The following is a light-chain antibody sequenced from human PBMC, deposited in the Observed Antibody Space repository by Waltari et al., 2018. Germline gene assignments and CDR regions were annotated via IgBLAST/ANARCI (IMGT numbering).Light chain of an antibody. CDR1: SSDVGRYNL. V-gene: IGLV2-23*01. Sequence: QSALTQPASVSGSPGQSITIPCPGTSSDVGRYNLVSWYQHHPGKAPKVMISEGSNRPSGFSNRFSGSKSGNTASLTISGLQAEDEADYYCCSYAGSTASVMFGGGTKLTVL. CDR3: CSYAGSTASVM. J-gene: IGLJ3*02. CDR2: EGS.